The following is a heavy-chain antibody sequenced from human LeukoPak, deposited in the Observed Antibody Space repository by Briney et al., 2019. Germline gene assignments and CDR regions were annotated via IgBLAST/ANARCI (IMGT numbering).Heavy chain of an antibody. CDR2: INHSGST. Sequence: PSETLSLTCTVSGGSISSSNYYWGWIRQPPGKGLEWTGEINHSGSTNHNPSLKSRLTISVDTSKNQFSLKLSSVTAADTAVYYCARARGVEAIDYWGQGTRVTVSS. J-gene: IGHJ4*02. V-gene: IGHV4-39*07. CDR3: ARARGVEAIDY. D-gene: IGHD3-10*01. CDR1: GGSISSSNYY.